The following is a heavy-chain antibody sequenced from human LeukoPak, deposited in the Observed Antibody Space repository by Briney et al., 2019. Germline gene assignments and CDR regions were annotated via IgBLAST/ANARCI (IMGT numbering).Heavy chain of an antibody. D-gene: IGHD4-17*01. Sequence: GASVKVSCKASGYTFTGYYMHWVRQAPGQGLEWMGWINPNSGGTNYAQKFQGRVTMTRDTSISTAYMELGRLRSDDTAVYYCLPESEVYGDYLDWGQGTLVTVSS. CDR2: INPNSGGT. CDR1: GYTFTGYY. V-gene: IGHV1-2*02. J-gene: IGHJ4*02. CDR3: LPESEVYGDYLD.